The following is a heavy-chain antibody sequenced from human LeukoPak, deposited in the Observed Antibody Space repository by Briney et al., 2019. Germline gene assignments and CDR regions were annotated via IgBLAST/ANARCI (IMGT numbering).Heavy chain of an antibody. CDR3: ARSGYSYDSAVYWNFDL. V-gene: IGHV4-59*01. Sequence: SETPSLTCTVSGGSISSYYWPWIRQPPGKGLEWLGYVSYSGTTKYNPSLKSRVTMSVDMSKNRLSLRLTSVTAVDTAVYYCARSGYSYDSAVYWNFDLWGRGTLVTVSS. D-gene: IGHD5-18*01. CDR1: GGSISSYY. CDR2: VSYSGTT. J-gene: IGHJ2*01.